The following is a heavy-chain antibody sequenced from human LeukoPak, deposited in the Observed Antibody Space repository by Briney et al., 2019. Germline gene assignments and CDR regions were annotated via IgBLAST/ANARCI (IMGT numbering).Heavy chain of an antibody. CDR3: ARQGIAVAGTFDY. CDR2: IYYSGST. Sequence: ETLSLTCTVSGGSISSYYWSWIRQPPGKGLEWIGYIYYSGSTNYNPSLKSRVTISVDTSKNQFSLKLSSVTAADTAVYYCARQGIAVAGTFDYWGQGTLVTVSS. CDR1: GGSISSYY. J-gene: IGHJ4*02. V-gene: IGHV4-59*08. D-gene: IGHD6-19*01.